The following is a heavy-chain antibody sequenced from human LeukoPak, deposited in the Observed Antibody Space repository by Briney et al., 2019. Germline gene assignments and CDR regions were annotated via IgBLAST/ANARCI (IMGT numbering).Heavy chain of an antibody. J-gene: IGHJ4*02. Sequence: PGGSLRLSCAASGFTFSSYEMNWVRQAPGKGLEWVSYISSSGSTIYYADSVKGRFTISGDNAKNSLYLQMNSLRAEDTAVYYCARDERWLTQGVDYWGQGTLVTVSS. V-gene: IGHV3-48*03. D-gene: IGHD5-24*01. CDR1: GFTFSSYE. CDR3: ARDERWLTQGVDY. CDR2: ISSSGSTI.